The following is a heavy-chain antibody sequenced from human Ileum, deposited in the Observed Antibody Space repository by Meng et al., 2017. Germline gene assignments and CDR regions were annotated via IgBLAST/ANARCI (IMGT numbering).Heavy chain of an antibody. J-gene: IGHJ4*02. CDR2: VSGYSGQS. V-gene: IGHV1-18*01. Sequence: QVHLVQAGAEVKKQGASVTVACKASGYTFTDYGISWVRQAPGQRLQWLGWVSGYSGQSHYAQRVQDRVAMTTDTSTNTAYMELRSLRSDDTAVYYCAKDSVATATQFDSWGQGTLVTVSS. D-gene: IGHD5-12*01. CDR3: AKDSVATATQFDS. CDR1: GYTFTDYG.